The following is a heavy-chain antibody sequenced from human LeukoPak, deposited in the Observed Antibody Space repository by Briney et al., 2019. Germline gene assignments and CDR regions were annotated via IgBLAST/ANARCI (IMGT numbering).Heavy chain of an antibody. D-gene: IGHD4-11*01. V-gene: IGHV5-51*07. Sequence: GESLKISCKGSGYSFTSYWIGWVHQMPGKGLEWMGIIYPGDSDTRYGPSFQGQVTFSADKSISTAYLQWSSLKASDTAMYYCARRSPDYSNYAYWGQGTLVTVSS. J-gene: IGHJ4*02. CDR1: GYSFTSYW. CDR2: IYPGDSDT. CDR3: ARRSPDYSNYAY.